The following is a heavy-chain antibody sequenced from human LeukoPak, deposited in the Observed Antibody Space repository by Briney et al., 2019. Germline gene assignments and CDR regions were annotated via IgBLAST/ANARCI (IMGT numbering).Heavy chain of an antibody. V-gene: IGHV1-46*01. CDR3: ARGGGSIFGNVSPGYLDL. J-gene: IGHJ2*01. CDR2: MNPSAGTT. Sequence: GASVQVSCKASGYTFTNYYMHWVRQAPGQGLEWMGFMNPSAGTTYYAQKFQGRITMTRNTSTSTVCMQLSSLTSEDTAVYHCARGGGSIFGNVSPGYLDLWGRGSLVIVSS. D-gene: IGHD3-3*01. CDR1: GYTFTNYY.